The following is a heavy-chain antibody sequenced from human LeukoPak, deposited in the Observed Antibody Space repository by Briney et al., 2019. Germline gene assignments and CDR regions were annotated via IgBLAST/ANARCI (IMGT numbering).Heavy chain of an antibody. CDR1: GFTVRSFY. CDR3: ARGNTGYNSAGGRDFDY. V-gene: IGHV3-66*01. Sequence: GGSLRLSCAASGFTVRSFYMSWVRQAPGKGLEWVSVLYAGGDTYYADSVKGRFIISRDNSKNTLYLQMNSLRAEDTAIYYCARGNTGYNSAGGRDFDYWGQGSLVTVSS. J-gene: IGHJ4*02. D-gene: IGHD6-19*01. CDR2: LYAGGDT.